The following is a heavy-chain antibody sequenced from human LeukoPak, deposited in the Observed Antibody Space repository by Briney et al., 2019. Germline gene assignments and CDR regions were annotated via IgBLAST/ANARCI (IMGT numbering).Heavy chain of an antibody. CDR2: IYYSGTT. D-gene: IGHD4-4*01. J-gene: IGHJ6*02. CDR1: GGSISSYY. Sequence: SETLSLTCTVSGGSISSYYWSWIRQPPGQGLEWIGYIYYSGTTNYNPSLKSRVTISVDTSKNQFSLKLSSVTAADTAVYYCARGLPYSKYYYYGMDVWGQGTTVTVSS. CDR3: ARGLPYSKYYYYGMDV. V-gene: IGHV4-59*01.